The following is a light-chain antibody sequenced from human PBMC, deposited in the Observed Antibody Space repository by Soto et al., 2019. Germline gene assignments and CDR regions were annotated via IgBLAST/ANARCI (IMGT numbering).Light chain of an antibody. V-gene: IGLV1-47*01. CDR3: AAWDDSLSGYV. Sequence: QSVLTQPPSASGTPGQRVTISCSGSSSNIGSNYVYWYQQLPGTAPKLLIYRNNQRPSGVPDRFSCSKSGTSASLAISGVRSEDEGDYYCAAWDDSLSGYVFGTGTKVTVL. CDR2: RNN. CDR1: SSNIGSNY. J-gene: IGLJ1*01.